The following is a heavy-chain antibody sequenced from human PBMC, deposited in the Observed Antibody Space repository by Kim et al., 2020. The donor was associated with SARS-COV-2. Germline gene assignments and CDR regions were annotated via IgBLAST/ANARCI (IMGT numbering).Heavy chain of an antibody. CDR3: ARDSVFGGYKEIDY. D-gene: IGHD6-19*01. CDR1: GASIRSGGYY. V-gene: IGHV4-31*03. Sequence: SETLSLTCTVSGASIRSGGYYWSWIRQHRGKDLEWIGYIYYSGNTDYNPSLRSRVTISMDTSKNQFSLNVSSVTAADTAVYYCARDSVFGGYKEIDYWGQGTLVTVSS. J-gene: IGHJ4*02. CDR2: IYYSGNT.